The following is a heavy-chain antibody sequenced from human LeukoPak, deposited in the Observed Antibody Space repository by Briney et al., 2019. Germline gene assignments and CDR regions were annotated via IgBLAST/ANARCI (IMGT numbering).Heavy chain of an antibody. V-gene: IGHV4-39*01. CDR3: ARLDTAMVYYYMDV. D-gene: IGHD5-18*01. J-gene: IGHJ6*03. CDR1: GGSISSSSYY. Sequence: SETLSLTCTVSGGSISSSSYYWGWIRQPPGKGLEWIRSIYYSGSTYYNPSLKSRDTISVDTSKNQFSLKLSSVTAADTAVYYCARLDTAMVYYYMDVWGKGTTVTVSS. CDR2: IYYSGST.